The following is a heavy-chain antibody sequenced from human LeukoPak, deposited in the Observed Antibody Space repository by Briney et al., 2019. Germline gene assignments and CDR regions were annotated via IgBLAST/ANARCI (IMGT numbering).Heavy chain of an antibody. CDR3: ATSDWFDP. Sequence: TGGSLRLSCATSGFTFSSYAMSWLRQAPGKGLMWVSRIKSNGSSTTYADSVKGRFTISRDNARKTLYLQMNSLRADDRAVYYCATSDWFDPWGRGTLVTVSS. V-gene: IGHV3-74*01. CDR1: GFTFSSYA. CDR2: IKSNGSST. J-gene: IGHJ5*02.